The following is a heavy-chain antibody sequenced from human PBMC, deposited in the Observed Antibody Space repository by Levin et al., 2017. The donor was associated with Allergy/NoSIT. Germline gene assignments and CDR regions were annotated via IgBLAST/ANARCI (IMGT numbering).Heavy chain of an antibody. Sequence: GESLKISCAASGFTFSSYDMHWVRQATGKGLEWVSAIGTAGDTYYPGSVKGRFTISRENAKNSLYLQMNSLRAGDTAVYYCARGDTVGFDYWGQGTLVTVSS. CDR1: GFTFSSYD. D-gene: IGHD4-23*01. CDR2: IGTAGDT. CDR3: ARGDTVGFDY. J-gene: IGHJ4*02. V-gene: IGHV3-13*01.